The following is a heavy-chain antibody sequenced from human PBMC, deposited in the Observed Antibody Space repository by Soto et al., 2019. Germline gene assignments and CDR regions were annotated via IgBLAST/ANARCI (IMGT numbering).Heavy chain of an antibody. CDR3: AKGGRQWLVTSDFNY. CDR1: GFTFSDYA. V-gene: IGHV3-30*18. D-gene: IGHD6-19*01. Sequence: VQLVESGGGVVQPGRSLRLSCAASGFTFSDYAMHWVRQAPGKGLEWVAVVSHDGRNTHYADSVKGRFTISRDSSKNTVYLEMTSLRAEDTAVYYCAKGGRQWLVTSDFNYWGQGAVVTVSS. CDR2: VSHDGRNT. J-gene: IGHJ4*02.